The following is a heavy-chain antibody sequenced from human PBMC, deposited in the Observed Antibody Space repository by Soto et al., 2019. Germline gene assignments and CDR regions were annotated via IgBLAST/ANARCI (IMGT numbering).Heavy chain of an antibody. CDR1: GYTFTGYY. D-gene: IGHD2-15*01. V-gene: IGHV1-2*04. J-gene: IGHJ4*02. Sequence: ASVKVSCKASGYTFTGYYIHWVRQAPGQGLEWMGWINPNSGGTNYAQKFQGWVTMTRDTSISTVHMELSRLRSNDTAVYYCAIYFCSGGSCYGGGMDVWSQGTLVTVSS. CDR2: INPNSGGT. CDR3: AIYFCSGGSCYGGGMDV.